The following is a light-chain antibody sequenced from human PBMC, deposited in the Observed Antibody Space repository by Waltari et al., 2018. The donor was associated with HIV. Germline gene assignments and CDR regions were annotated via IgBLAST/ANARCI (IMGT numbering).Light chain of an antibody. Sequence: QSALTQPPSASGSPGQSVTISCPGTSSDICGYNYLPWYQQYPGKAPKVMIHEVNKRPSGVPDRFSGSKSGNTASLTVSGLQAEDEAYYYCSSYAGSNSWVFGGGTKLTVL. CDR3: SSYAGSNSWV. CDR2: EVN. J-gene: IGLJ3*02. V-gene: IGLV2-8*01. CDR1: SSDICGYNY.